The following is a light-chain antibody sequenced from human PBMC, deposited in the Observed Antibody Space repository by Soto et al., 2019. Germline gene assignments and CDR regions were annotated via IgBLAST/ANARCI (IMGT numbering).Light chain of an antibody. CDR1: QGVSNY. CDR3: QKYNSAPWT. Sequence: DIQMTQSPSSLSASVGDRVTITCRASQGVSNYLAWYQQKPGQVPKLLIYAASTLQSGVPSRFSGSGSRTDFTLTSSSLQPEDVATYYWQKYNSAPWTFGQGTKVEMK. J-gene: IGKJ1*01. V-gene: IGKV1-27*01. CDR2: AAS.